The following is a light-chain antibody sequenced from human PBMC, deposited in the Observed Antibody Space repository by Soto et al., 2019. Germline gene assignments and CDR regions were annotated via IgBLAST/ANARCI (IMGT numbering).Light chain of an antibody. CDR3: QQSYSTPTIT. Sequence: DIRMSQSPSSLSRSVGDRVTITCRANQSISDYLNWYQQKPGKAPKFLIYASSSLQSGVPSRFRGSGSGTDCTLTISSLQPEDFATDYCQQSYSTPTITFGQGTRLEIK. CDR2: ASS. J-gene: IGKJ5*01. V-gene: IGKV1-39*01. CDR1: QSISDY.